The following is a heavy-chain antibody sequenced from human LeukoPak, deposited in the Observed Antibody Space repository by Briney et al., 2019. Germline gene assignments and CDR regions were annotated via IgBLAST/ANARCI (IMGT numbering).Heavy chain of an antibody. V-gene: IGHV3-7*01. D-gene: IGHD4-17*01. J-gene: IGHJ3*02. CDR1: GFTLSSYW. CDR3: ARENYGGYDAFDI. CDR2: INKDGSEK. Sequence: GGSLRLSCAASGFTLSSYWMNWVRQAPGKGLEWVANINKDGSEKYYADSVKGRFSISRDNGKNSLYLQMNSLRAEDTAVYYCARENYGGYDAFDIWGQGTMVTVSS.